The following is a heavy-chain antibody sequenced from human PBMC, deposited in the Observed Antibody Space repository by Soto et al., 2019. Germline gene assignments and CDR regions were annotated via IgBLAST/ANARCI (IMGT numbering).Heavy chain of an antibody. CDR2: IKQDGSEK. V-gene: IGHV3-7*01. CDR3: GRDLTTVTMQHHYYCYRDA. Sequence: EVQLVESGGGLVQPGGSLRLSCAASGFTFSSYWMSWVRQAPGKGLEWVANIKQDGSEKYYVDSVKGRFNISRDNAKNSLYMQMNSLRADDTAVYYCGRDLTTVTMQHHYYCYRDAWSKGTTVTVPS. J-gene: IGHJ6*03. CDR1: GFTFSSYW. D-gene: IGHD4-17*01.